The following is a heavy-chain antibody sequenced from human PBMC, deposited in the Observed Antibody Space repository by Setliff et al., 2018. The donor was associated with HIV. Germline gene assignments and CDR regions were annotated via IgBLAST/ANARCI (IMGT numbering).Heavy chain of an antibody. CDR3: ARVGTGATEYFDY. V-gene: IGHV4-59*01. J-gene: IGHJ4*02. Sequence: SETLSLTCTISGGSITGYFWSWIRQPPGKGLEWIGYIYYNGNTNYNPSLKSRGTISVDTSKNQFSLKLTSVTAADTAVYYCARVGTGATEYFDYWGQGTLVTVSS. CDR1: GGSITGYF. CDR2: IYYNGNT. D-gene: IGHD1-26*01.